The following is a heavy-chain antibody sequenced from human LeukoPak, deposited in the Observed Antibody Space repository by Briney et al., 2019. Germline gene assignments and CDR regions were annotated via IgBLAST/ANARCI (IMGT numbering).Heavy chain of an antibody. CDR2: ISSSRNYK. V-gene: IGHV3-48*03. D-gene: IGHD3-22*01. CDR1: GFTFSSYE. J-gene: IGHJ4*02. Sequence: PGGSLRLSCAASGFTFSSYEMSWVRQAPGKGLEWVSSISSSRNYKYYSDSVKGRFTISTDNAKYSLDLQMNSLRVEDTALYYCARGSSGAGYYFDYWGLGTLVTVSS. CDR3: ARGSSGAGYYFDY.